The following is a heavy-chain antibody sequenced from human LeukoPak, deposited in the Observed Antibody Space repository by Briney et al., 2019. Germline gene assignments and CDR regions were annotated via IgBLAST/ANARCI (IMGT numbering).Heavy chain of an antibody. D-gene: IGHD1-26*01. CDR2: ISHDGSDK. V-gene: IGHV3-30-3*01. J-gene: IGHJ4*02. CDR3: AGDRYSGSYGGYFDY. Sequence: GGSLRLSCAASGFTFGNYAIHWVRQAPGKGLEWVSFISHDGSDKYYADSVKGRFTISRDNSKNTLYLQMDSLRAEDTAVFYCAGDRYSGSYGGYFDYWGQGTLVTVSS. CDR1: GFTFGNYA.